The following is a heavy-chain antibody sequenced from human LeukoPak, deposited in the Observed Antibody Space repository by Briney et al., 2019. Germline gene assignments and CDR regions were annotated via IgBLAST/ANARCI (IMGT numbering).Heavy chain of an antibody. V-gene: IGHV4-34*01. CDR2: INHSGST. CDR3: ARHIEDYYDSSGYPYYYGMDV. J-gene: IGHJ6*02. D-gene: IGHD3-22*01. Sequence: PSETLSLTCAVYGGSFSGYYWSWIRQPPGKGLERIREINHSGSTNYNPSLKSRVTISVDTSKNQFSLKLSSVTAADTAVYYCARHIEDYYDSSGYPYYYGMDVWGQGTTVTVSS. CDR1: GGSFSGYY.